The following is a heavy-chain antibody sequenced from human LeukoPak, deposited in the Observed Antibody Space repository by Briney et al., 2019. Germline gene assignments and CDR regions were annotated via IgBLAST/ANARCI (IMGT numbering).Heavy chain of an antibody. J-gene: IGHJ4*02. CDR2: IKSNTDGGTI. CDR3: TTERLYYYDSSGYYYY. CDR1: GFTFSNAW. Sequence: KAGGSLRLSCAASGFTFSNAWTSWVRQAPGKGLEWVGRIKSNTDGGTIDYAAPVKGRFTISRDDSKNTLYLQMNSLKTEDTAVYYCTTERLYYYDSSGYYYYWGQGTLVTVSS. D-gene: IGHD3-22*01. V-gene: IGHV3-15*01.